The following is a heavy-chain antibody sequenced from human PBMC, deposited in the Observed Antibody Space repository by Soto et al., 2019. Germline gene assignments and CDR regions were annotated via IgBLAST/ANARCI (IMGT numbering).Heavy chain of an antibody. V-gene: IGHV5-10-1*01. J-gene: IGHJ4*02. CDR1: GYSFTSYW. D-gene: IGHD3-22*01. CDR3: ARLGLYYYDSSGYYIDY. Sequence: PGESLKISCKGSGYSFTSYWISWVRQMPGKGLEWMGRIDPSDSYTNYSPSFQGHVTISADKSISTAYLQWSSLKASDTAMYYCARLGLYYYDSSGYYIDYWGQGTLVTVSS. CDR2: IDPSDSYT.